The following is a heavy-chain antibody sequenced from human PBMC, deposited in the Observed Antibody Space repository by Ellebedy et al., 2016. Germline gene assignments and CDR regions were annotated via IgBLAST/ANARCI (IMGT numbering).Heavy chain of an antibody. CDR2: IYSGGST. J-gene: IGHJ5*02. CDR3: ARVGPGSSTSCYKGVNWFNP. V-gene: IGHV3-53*01. D-gene: IGHD2-2*02. Sequence: GGSLRLXXAASGFTVSSNYMSWVRQAPGKGLEWVSVIYSGGSTYYADSVKGRFTISRDNSKNTLYLQMNSLRAEDTAVYYCARVGPGSSTSCYKGVNWFNPWGQGTLVTVSS. CDR1: GFTVSSNY.